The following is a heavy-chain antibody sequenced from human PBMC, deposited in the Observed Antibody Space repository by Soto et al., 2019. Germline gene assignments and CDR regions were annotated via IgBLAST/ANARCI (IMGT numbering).Heavy chain of an antibody. CDR3: AKDLLRDYYYYYMDA. D-gene: IGHD3-22*01. V-gene: IGHV3-9*01. CDR2: ISWNSGSI. Sequence: PGGSLRLSCAASGFTFDDYAMHWVRQAPGKGLEWVSGISWNSGSIGYADSVKGRFTISRDNAKNSLYLQMNSLRAEDTALYYCAKDLLRDYYYYYMDAWGKGTTVTVSS. J-gene: IGHJ6*03. CDR1: GFTFDDYA.